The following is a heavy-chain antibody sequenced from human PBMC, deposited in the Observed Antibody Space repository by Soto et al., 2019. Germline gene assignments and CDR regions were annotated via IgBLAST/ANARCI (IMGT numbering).Heavy chain of an antibody. V-gene: IGHV3-7*01. CDR1: GFTFSSYW. D-gene: IGHD2-15*01. J-gene: IGHJ3*02. CDR3: ARVSVVAATQTYAFDI. CDR2: IKQDGSEK. Sequence: PGGSLRLSCAASGFTFSSYWMSWVRQAPGKGLEWVANIKQDGSEKYYVDSVKGRLTISRDNAKNSLYLQMNSLRAEDTAVYYCARVSVVAATQTYAFDIWGQGTMVTVSS.